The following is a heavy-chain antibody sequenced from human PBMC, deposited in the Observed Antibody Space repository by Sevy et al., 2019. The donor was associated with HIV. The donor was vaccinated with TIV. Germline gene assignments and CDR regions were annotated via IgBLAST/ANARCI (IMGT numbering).Heavy chain of an antibody. CDR3: ARAPTPGYYYYGMDV. CDR2: IIPIFGTA. CDR1: GGTFGSYA. J-gene: IGHJ6*02. V-gene: IGHV1-69*13. D-gene: IGHD4-4*01. Sequence: ASVKVSCKASGGTFGSYAISWVRQAPGQGLEWMGGIIPIFGTANYAQKFQGRVTITADESTSTAYMELSSLRSEDTAVYYCARAPTPGYYYYGMDVWGQGTTVTVSS.